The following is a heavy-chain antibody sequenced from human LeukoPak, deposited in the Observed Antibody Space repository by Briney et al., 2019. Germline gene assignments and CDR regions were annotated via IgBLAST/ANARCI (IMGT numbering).Heavy chain of an antibody. V-gene: IGHV4-59*01. CDR2: IYYSGST. CDR3: ARALAVAGTFAFDF. D-gene: IGHD6-19*01. J-gene: IGHJ4*02. Sequence: SETLSLTCTVSGGSISSYYWSWIRLPPGKGLEWMGYIYYSGSTNYNPSLKSRVTVSVDTSKNRFSLKLSSVTAADTAVYYCARALAVAGTFAFDFWGQGTLVTVSS. CDR1: GGSISSYY.